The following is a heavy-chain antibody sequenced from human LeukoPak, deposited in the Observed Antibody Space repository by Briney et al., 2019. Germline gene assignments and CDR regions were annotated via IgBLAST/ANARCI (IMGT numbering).Heavy chain of an antibody. J-gene: IGHJ5*02. CDR1: GGSIRSYY. V-gene: IGHV4-59*01. CDR3: ARASPYDNWSGYWFDP. D-gene: IGHD3-3*01. CDR2: INYSGST. Sequence: SETLSLTCTVSGGSIRSYYWSWIRQPPGKGLEWIGYINYSGSTKYNPSLKSRVTISVDKSKNQFSLKVNSVTVADTAVYYCARASPYDNWSGYWFDPWGQGTLVTVSS.